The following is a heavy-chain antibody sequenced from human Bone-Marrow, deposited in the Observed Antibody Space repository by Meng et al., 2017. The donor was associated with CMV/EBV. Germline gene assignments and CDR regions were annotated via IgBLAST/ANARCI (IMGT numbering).Heavy chain of an antibody. D-gene: IGHD4-11*01. J-gene: IGHJ4*02. CDR2: INPNSGDT. Sequence: QVQLVQSRAEVKKPGASGRVSCKASGYTFTGYYLHWVRQAPGQGLEWMGWINPNSGDTNYAQNFQGRVTMTRDTSLATAYMELSSLRSDDTAVYYCARGRSTGFDYWGQGALVTVSS. CDR3: ARGRSTGFDY. CDR1: GYTFTGYY. V-gene: IGHV1-2*02.